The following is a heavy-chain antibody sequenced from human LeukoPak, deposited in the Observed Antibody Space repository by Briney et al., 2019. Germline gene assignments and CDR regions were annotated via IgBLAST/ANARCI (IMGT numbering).Heavy chain of an antibody. J-gene: IGHJ5*02. CDR2: ITDSYNT. D-gene: IGHD6-19*01. V-gene: IGHV3-23*01. CDR3: VKGACSSGCSGNH. Sequence: GGSLRLSCAASGITFSDSAMYWVRQAPGKGLECVSAITDSYNTYYGDSVKGRFTISRDNSKKTLYLQMDSLRVDDTALYYCVKGACSSGCSGNHWGQGTRVIVSS. CDR1: GITFSDSA.